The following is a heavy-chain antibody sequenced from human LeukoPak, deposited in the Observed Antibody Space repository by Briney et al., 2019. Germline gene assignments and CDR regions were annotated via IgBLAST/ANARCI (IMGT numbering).Heavy chain of an antibody. Sequence: SETLSLTCTVSGGSISSGDYYWSWIRQPPGKGLEWIGYIYYSGSTYYNPSLKSRVTISVDTSKNQSSLKLSSVTAADTAVYYCARAVQDAFDIWGQGTMVTVSS. CDR2: IYYSGST. J-gene: IGHJ3*02. V-gene: IGHV4-30-4*01. CDR1: GGSISSGDYY. CDR3: ARAVQDAFDI.